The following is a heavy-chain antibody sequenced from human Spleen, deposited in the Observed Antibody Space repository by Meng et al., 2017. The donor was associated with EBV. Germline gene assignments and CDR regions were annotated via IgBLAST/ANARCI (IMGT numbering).Heavy chain of an antibody. V-gene: IGHV6-1*01. J-gene: IGHJ4*02. Sequence: QLHQSGPGLGKPSPTLSLTCAISGDSVSSNSAAWNWIRQSPSRGLEWLGRTYYRSEWYDDYAASVKSRITINPDTSKNQFSLQLNSVTPEDTAVYYCARDRGVTGGFDYWGQGTLVTASS. D-gene: IGHD3-10*01. CDR1: GDSVSSNSAA. CDR3: ARDRGVTGGFDY. CDR2: TYYRSEWYD.